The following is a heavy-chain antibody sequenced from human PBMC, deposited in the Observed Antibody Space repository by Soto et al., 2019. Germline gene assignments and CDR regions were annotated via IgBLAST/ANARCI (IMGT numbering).Heavy chain of an antibody. V-gene: IGHV5-10-1*01. CDR1: GYSFTSYW. D-gene: IGHD6-19*01. CDR3: ARLGIAVAVYDYYYYGMDV. CDR2: IDPSDSYT. Sequence: GESLKISCKGSGYSFTSYWISWVRQMPGKGLEWMGRIDPSDSYTNYSPSFQGHVTISADKSISTAYLQWSSLKASDTAMYYCARLGIAVAVYDYYYYGMDVWGQGTTVTVSS. J-gene: IGHJ6*02.